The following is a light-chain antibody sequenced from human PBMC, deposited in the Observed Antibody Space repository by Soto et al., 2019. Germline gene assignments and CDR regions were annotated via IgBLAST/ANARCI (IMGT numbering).Light chain of an antibody. V-gene: IGKV3D-15*01. J-gene: IGKJ4*01. CDR2: VSS. CDR1: QNVGTN. CDR3: QQYNNWGLS. Sequence: IVLTQSPATLSVSPGEGVTLSCRASQNVGTNLAWYQQKPGQAPRLLIYVSSTRATGIPATFSGSGPGTEFTLTISSLQSEESAVYYCQQYNNWGLSFGGGTKVEIK.